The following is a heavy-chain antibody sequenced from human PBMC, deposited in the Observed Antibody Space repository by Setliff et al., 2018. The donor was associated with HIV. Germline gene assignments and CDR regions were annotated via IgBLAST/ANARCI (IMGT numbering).Heavy chain of an antibody. V-gene: IGHV4-59*08. D-gene: IGHD3-9*01. CDR2: IYYSGNT. CDR1: GGSITGYY. Sequence: SETLSLTCTVSGGSITGYYWSWIRQPPGKGLEWIGWIYYSGNTRYNPSLKSRVTISVDTSKNQFSLKLSSVTAADTAMYYCARVALLRYPEAFDIWGQGTMVTVSS. J-gene: IGHJ3*02. CDR3: ARVALLRYPEAFDI.